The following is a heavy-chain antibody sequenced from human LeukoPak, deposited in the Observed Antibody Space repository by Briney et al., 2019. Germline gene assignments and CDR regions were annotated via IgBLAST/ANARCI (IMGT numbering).Heavy chain of an antibody. CDR1: GFTFSSYW. V-gene: IGHV3-7*01. Sequence: GESLRLSCGASGFTFSSYWMSWVRQAPGKGLEWVANIKQDGSEKYYVDSVKGRFTISRDNAKNSLYLQMNSLRAEDTAVYYCARSLRYSSGWYDAPLDYWGQGILVTVSS. J-gene: IGHJ4*02. CDR2: IKQDGSEK. CDR3: ARSLRYSSGWYDAPLDY. D-gene: IGHD6-19*01.